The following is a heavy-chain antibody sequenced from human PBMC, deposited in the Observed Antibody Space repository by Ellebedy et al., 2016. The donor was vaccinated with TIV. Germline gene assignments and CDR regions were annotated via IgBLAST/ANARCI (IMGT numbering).Heavy chain of an antibody. Sequence: GGSLRLSXAASGFAFGDYAMHWVRQPPGKGLEWVSGISWNSAGTFYADPAGDRLTIFRDNDKESLYLQIDNLRPEDTALYFCAKDTASAVSRPKDAYDVWGQGTMVTVSS. V-gene: IGHV3-9*01. J-gene: IGHJ3*01. CDR1: GFAFGDYA. CDR3: AKDTASAVSRPKDAYDV. CDR2: ISWNSAGT.